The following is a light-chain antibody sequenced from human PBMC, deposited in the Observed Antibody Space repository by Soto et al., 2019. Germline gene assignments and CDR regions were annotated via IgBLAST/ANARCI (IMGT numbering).Light chain of an antibody. V-gene: IGLV2-14*03. CDR1: SSDVGGFNY. J-gene: IGLJ1*01. Sequence: QSVLTQPASVSGSPGQSITISCTGTSSDVGGFNYVSWYQQHPGKAPKLMIYDVTNRPSGVSYRFSGSKSGNTASLTISGLQAEDEADYYCNSYISSSTYVFGTGTKLTV. CDR2: DVT. CDR3: NSYISSSTYV.